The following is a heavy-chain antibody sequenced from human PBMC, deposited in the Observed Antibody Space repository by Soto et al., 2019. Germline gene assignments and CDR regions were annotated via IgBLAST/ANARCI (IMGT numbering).Heavy chain of an antibody. Sequence: ASVKVSCKASGYTFTSYAMHWVRQAPGQRLEWMGWINAGNGNTKYSQKFQGRVTITRDTSASTAYMELSSLRSEDTAVYYCARDTAHCSGGSCHGNEFDIWGQGTMVTVSS. CDR1: GYTFTSYA. CDR2: INAGNGNT. D-gene: IGHD2-15*01. CDR3: ARDTAHCSGGSCHGNEFDI. V-gene: IGHV1-3*01. J-gene: IGHJ3*02.